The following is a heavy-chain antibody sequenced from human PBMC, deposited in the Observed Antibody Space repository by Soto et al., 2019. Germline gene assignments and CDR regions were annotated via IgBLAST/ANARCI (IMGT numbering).Heavy chain of an antibody. Sequence: PGGSLRLSCAASGFTFSRVSMNWVRQVPGKGLEWVASISSGSSDTWYADSVKGRFLISRDNAQNSLFLQMNTLRPEDTAMYYCARALGGSYRPYFDYWGQGTLVTVSS. CDR2: ISSGSSDT. J-gene: IGHJ4*02. D-gene: IGHD1-26*01. CDR3: ARALGGSYRPYFDY. V-gene: IGHV3-21*01. CDR1: GFTFSRVS.